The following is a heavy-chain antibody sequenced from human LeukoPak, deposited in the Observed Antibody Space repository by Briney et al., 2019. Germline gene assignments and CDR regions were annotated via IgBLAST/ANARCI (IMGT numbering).Heavy chain of an antibody. Sequence: PGRSLRLSCVASGFTFDDYAMHWVRHAPGKGLEWVSGISWNSGSIGYADSVKGRFTISRDNAKNSLYLQMNSLRAEDTALYYCAKENYDSSGYYFDYWGQGTLVTVSS. CDR3: AKENYDSSGYYFDY. CDR1: GFTFDDYA. V-gene: IGHV3-9*01. D-gene: IGHD3-22*01. J-gene: IGHJ4*02. CDR2: ISWNSGSI.